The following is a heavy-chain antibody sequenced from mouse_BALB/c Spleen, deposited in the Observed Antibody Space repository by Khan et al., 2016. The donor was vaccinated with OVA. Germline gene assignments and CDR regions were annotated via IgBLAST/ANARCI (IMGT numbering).Heavy chain of an antibody. V-gene: IGHV3-2*02. CDR3: ARTARIKY. Sequence: VQLKESGPGLVKPSQSLSLTCTVTGYSITSGYGWNWIRQFPGNKLEWMGYISYSGSTNYNPSLTSRISITRDTSKNQFFLQLNSVTNEDTATYYCARTARIKYWGQGTTLTVSS. D-gene: IGHD1-2*01. J-gene: IGHJ2*01. CDR1: GYSITSGYG. CDR2: ISYSGST.